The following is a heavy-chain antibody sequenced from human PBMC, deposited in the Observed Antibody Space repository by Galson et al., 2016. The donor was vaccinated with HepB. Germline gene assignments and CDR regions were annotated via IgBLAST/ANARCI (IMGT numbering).Heavy chain of an antibody. CDR1: GFVFSNYG. J-gene: IGHJ5*02. V-gene: IGHV3-30*18. CDR2: LSSNGLNP. Sequence: SLRLSCAASGFVFSNYGMHWVRQAPGKGLEWVAGLSSNGLNPHYPDSLMGRFTVSRDNSKSIMYLQMDSLRPDDTAVYYCTKQVAEGGLGDTWGQGTVVTVSS. D-gene: IGHD2-15*01. CDR3: TKQVAEGGLGDT.